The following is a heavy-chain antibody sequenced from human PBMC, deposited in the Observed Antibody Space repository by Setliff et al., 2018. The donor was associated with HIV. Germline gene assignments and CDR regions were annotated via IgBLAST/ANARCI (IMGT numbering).Heavy chain of an antibody. CDR3: ARFGIGGSSGP. CDR2: VYHSGNTNYNPSLNSGST. Sequence: SETLSLTCTVSGGSISSHYWSWIRQPPVKGLEWIGYVYHSGNTNYNPSLNSGSTNHNPSLKSRVTISLDTSKNQFSLNLTSVTAADTAVYYCARFGIGGSSGPWGQGTLVTVSS. CDR1: GGSISSHY. V-gene: IGHV4-59*11. D-gene: IGHD6-19*01. J-gene: IGHJ5*02.